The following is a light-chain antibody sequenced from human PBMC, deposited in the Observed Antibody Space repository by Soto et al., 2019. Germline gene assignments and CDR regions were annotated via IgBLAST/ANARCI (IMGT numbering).Light chain of an antibody. CDR2: GAS. Sequence: EIGLTQSPATLSLSPGERATLSCRASPSVTNFLAWYQQKPGQAPRLLIYGASSRATGIPDRFSGGGSGTDFTLTISRLEPEDFAVYYCQQFSSYPLTFGGGTKVDIK. V-gene: IGKV3-20*01. J-gene: IGKJ4*01. CDR1: PSVTNF. CDR3: QQFSSYPLT.